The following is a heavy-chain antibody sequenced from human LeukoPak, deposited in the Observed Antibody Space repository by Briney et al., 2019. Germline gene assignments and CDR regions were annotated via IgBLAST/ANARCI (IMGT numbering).Heavy chain of an antibody. V-gene: IGHV3-21*01. D-gene: IGHD6-13*01. CDR1: GFTFSSYS. CDR2: ISSSSSYI. CDR3: ASGSMYSSSWYPWFDP. J-gene: IGHJ5*02. Sequence: PGGSLRLSCAASGFTFSSYSMNWVRQAPGKGLEWVSSISSSSSYIYYADSVKGRFTISRDNAKNSLYLQMNSLRAEDTAVYYCASGSMYSSSWYPWFDPWGQGTLVTVSS.